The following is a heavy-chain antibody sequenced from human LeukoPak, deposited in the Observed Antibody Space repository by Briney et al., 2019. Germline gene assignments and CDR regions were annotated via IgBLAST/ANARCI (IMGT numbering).Heavy chain of an antibody. Sequence: GGSLRLSCAASGFTFSSYAMNWVRQAPGTGLEWVAVISYDGSNKYYADSVKGRFTISRDNSKNMLYLQMNSLRAEDTALYYCASEYSDLVLVVAAYDYWGQGTLVTVSS. CDR2: ISYDGSNK. CDR3: ASEYSDLVLVVAAYDY. J-gene: IGHJ4*02. D-gene: IGHD2-15*01. CDR1: GFTFSSYA. V-gene: IGHV3-30*04.